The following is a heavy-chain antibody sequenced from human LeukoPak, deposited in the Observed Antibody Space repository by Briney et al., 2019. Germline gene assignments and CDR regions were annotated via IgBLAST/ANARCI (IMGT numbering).Heavy chain of an antibody. CDR2: ISSSSTYI. J-gene: IGHJ6*03. CDR3: ARDRTTMVRDYYYYMDV. D-gene: IGHD3-10*01. Sequence: GGSLRLSCAASGFTYSSYSMNWVRQAPGKGLEWVSSISSSSTYIYYADSVKGRFTISRDNAKDSLYLQMNSLRAEDTAVYYCARDRTTMVRDYYYYMDVWGKGTTVTVSS. CDR1: GFTYSSYS. V-gene: IGHV3-21*01.